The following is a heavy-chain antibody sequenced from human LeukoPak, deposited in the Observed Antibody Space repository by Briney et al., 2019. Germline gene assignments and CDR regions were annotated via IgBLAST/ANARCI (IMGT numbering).Heavy chain of an antibody. CDR2: FDPEDGET. J-gene: IGHJ3*02. CDR3: ATRAYGGNKVVGAFDI. D-gene: IGHD4-23*01. Sequence: ASVKVSCKASGYSFTSYGISWARQASGKGLECMGGFDPEDGETIYAQKFQGRVTMTEDTSTDTAYMELSSLRPEDTAVYYCATRAYGGNKVVGAFDIWGQGTMVTVSS. V-gene: IGHV1-24*01. CDR1: GYSFTSYG.